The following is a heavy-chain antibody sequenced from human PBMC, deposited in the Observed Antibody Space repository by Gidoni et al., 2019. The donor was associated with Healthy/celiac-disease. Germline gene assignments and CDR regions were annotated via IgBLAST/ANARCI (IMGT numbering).Heavy chain of an antibody. CDR3: ARYSSSTCFDY. CDR1: GFTFSSYA. CDR2: ISGSGGSI. Sequence: EVQLLESGGGLVQPGGSLRLSCAASGFTFSSYAMSWVRQAPGKGLEWVSAISGSGGSIYYADSVKGRFTISRDKSKNTLYLQMNSLRAEDTAVYYWARYSSSTCFDYWGQGTLVTVSS. V-gene: IGHV3-23*01. D-gene: IGHD6-13*01. J-gene: IGHJ4*02.